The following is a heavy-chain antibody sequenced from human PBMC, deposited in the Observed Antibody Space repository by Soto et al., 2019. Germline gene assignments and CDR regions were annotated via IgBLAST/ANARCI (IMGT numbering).Heavy chain of an antibody. V-gene: IGHV3-23*01. CDR1: GFPFSSYV. J-gene: IGHJ4*02. CDR3: AKDSNKYSSSLRGRYFDY. CDR2: ISGGGSNT. D-gene: IGHD4-4*01. Sequence: TGGSLRRSCAASGFPFSSYVMSWVRQAPGKGLEWVSGISGGGSNTFYADYVKGRFTISRDNSKNTLLLQMSSLGAEDTAVYYCAKDSNKYSSSLRGRYFDYWGQGIGVTVSS.